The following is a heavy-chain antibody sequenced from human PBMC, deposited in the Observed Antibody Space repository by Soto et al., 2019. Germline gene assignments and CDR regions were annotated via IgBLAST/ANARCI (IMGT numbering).Heavy chain of an antibody. J-gene: IGHJ4*02. CDR1: GFTFSSYA. Sequence: GGSLRLSCVASGFTFSSYAMSWVRQAPGKGLEWVSAISGSGGSTYYADSVKGRFTISRDNSKNTLYLQMNSLRAEDTAVYYCAPSPPGYCSSTSCAAYYWGQGTLVTVSS. D-gene: IGHD2-2*03. CDR3: APSPPGYCSSTSCAAYY. V-gene: IGHV3-23*01. CDR2: ISGSGGST.